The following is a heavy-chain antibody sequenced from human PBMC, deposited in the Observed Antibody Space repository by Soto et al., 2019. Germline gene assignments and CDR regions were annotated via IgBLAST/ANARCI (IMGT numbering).Heavy chain of an antibody. CDR1: GFTFDDYA. CDR2: ISWNSGSI. D-gene: IGHD6-6*01. V-gene: IGHV3-9*01. Sequence: EVQLVESGGGLVQPGRSLRLSCAASGFTFDDYAMHWVRQAPGKGLEWVSGISWNSGSIGYADSVKGRFTISRDNAKSSLYLQMNSLRAEDTALYYCAKGSSSYDFDYWGQGTLVTVSS. CDR3: AKGSSSYDFDY. J-gene: IGHJ4*02.